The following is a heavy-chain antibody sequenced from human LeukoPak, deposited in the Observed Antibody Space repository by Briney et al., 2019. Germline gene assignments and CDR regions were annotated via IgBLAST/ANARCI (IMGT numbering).Heavy chain of an antibody. Sequence: GGSLRLSCAASGFTFSSYYMSWVRQAPGKGLEWVSSISSDGAYRYYADSLRGRFTISRDNAENSLFLQMNSLRTGDTAVYYCAREISSGWYLVDYWGQGALVTVSS. CDR1: GFTFSSYY. D-gene: IGHD6-19*01. V-gene: IGHV3-21*01. CDR3: AREISSGWYLVDY. CDR2: ISSDGAYR. J-gene: IGHJ4*02.